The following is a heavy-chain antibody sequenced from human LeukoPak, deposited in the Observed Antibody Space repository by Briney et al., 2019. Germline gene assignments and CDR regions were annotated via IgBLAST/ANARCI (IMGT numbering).Heavy chain of an antibody. Sequence: ASVKVSCKASGGTFSSYAISWVRQAPGQGLEWMGGIIPIFGTANYAQKFQGRVTITADESTSTAYMELSSLRSEDTAVYYCAKRDDYAFDYWGQGTLVTVSS. CDR3: AKRDDYAFDY. D-gene: IGHD4-17*01. J-gene: IGHJ4*02. CDR1: GGTFSSYA. CDR2: IIPIFGTA. V-gene: IGHV1-69*01.